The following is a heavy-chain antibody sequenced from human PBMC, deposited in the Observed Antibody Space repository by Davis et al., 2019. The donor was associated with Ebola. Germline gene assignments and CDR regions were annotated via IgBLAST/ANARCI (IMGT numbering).Heavy chain of an antibody. V-gene: IGHV1-18*01. Sequence: ASVKVSCKASGGTFSSYAISWVRQAPGQGLEWMGWISAYNGNTNYAQKLQGRVTMTTDTSTSTAYMELRSLRSDDTAVYYCARGSGFWSGSDAFDIWGQGTMVTVSS. CDR2: ISAYNGNT. D-gene: IGHD3-3*01. CDR1: GGTFSSYA. J-gene: IGHJ3*02. CDR3: ARGSGFWSGSDAFDI.